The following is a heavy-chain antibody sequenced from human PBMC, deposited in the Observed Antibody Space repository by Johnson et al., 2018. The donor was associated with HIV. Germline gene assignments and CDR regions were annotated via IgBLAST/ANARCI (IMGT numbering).Heavy chain of an antibody. CDR3: ANDMPYMSDWSGAFDV. CDR2: VSGSGGST. CDR1: GFTFSNYA. Sequence: VQLVESGGGLVQPGGSLRLSCGASGFTFSNYAMSWVRQAPGKGLEWVSGVSGSGGSTYYADSVKGRFTISRDNAKNTLYLQMNSLRAEDTAIYYCANDMPYMSDWSGAFDVWGQGTIVSVSS. D-gene: IGHD6-19*01. J-gene: IGHJ3*01. V-gene: IGHV3-23*04.